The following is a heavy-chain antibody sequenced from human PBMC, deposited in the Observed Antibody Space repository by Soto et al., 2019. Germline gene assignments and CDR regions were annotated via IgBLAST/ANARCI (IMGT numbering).Heavy chain of an antibody. Sequence: PSETLSLTCTVSGGSISSYYWSWIRQPPGKGLEWIGYIYYSGSNNYNPSLKSRVTISVDTSKNPFSLKLSSVTAADTAVYYCARITRVRGVPPPNYYYYGMDVWGQGTTVTVSS. CDR3: ARITRVRGVPPPNYYYYGMDV. D-gene: IGHD3-10*01. CDR2: IYYSGSN. V-gene: IGHV4-59*01. J-gene: IGHJ6*02. CDR1: GGSISSYY.